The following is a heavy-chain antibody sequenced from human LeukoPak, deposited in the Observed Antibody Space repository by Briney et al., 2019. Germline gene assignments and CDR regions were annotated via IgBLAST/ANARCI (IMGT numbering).Heavy chain of an antibody. Sequence: GGCLRLSCAASGFTFNSYAVHWVRQAPGKGLEWVAVILYDGSINFYAASVKGRFTISRDNSKNTLYLQMNSLRAEDTALYFCARDRRYCSGGSCYFDYFFDYWGQGGMVGVSS. V-gene: IGHV3-30-3*01. CDR2: ILYDGSIN. CDR1: GFTFNSYA. D-gene: IGHD2-15*01. CDR3: ARDRRYCSGGSCYFDYFFDY. J-gene: IGHJ4*02.